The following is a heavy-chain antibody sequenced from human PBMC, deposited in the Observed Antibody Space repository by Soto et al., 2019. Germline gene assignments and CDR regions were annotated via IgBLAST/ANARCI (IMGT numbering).Heavy chain of an antibody. CDR1: GDSVST. Sequence: SQTLSLTCVISGDSVSTRQSPSRGLEWLGRTYYRSKWDYDYAASVKGRININPDTSNNQVSLHLDSVTPDDTAVYYCARLIGNSWLDSWGQGTLVTVSS. D-gene: IGHD2-8*01. V-gene: IGHV6-1*01. CDR3: ARLIGNSWLDS. CDR2: TYYRSKWDY. J-gene: IGHJ5*01.